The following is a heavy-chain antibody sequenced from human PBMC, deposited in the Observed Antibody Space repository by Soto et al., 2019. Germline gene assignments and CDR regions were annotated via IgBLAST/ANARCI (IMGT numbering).Heavy chain of an antibody. CDR1: GYGFSSYG. D-gene: IGHD1-26*01. V-gene: IGHV1-18*04. CDR2: ISSYNRNT. J-gene: IGHJ3*02. Sequence: QVQVVQSGVEVKQPGASVKVSCKASGYGFSSYGIAWVRQAPGQGLEWMGWISSYNRNTRYAQRLQGRVSMTTDSSTSTAYMELRSLRSDDTAVYYCARRAWENSDAFDIWGQGTMVTVSS. CDR3: ARRAWENSDAFDI.